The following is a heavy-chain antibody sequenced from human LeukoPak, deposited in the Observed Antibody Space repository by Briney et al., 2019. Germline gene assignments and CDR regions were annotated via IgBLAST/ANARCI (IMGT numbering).Heavy chain of an antibody. J-gene: IGHJ3*02. V-gene: IGHV1-2*06. CDR1: GYTFTGYY. CDR2: INPNNGGT. CDR3: AGEDNSSGYRPFDI. D-gene: IGHD3-22*01. Sequence: GALVKVSCKASGYTFTGYYIHWVRQAPGQGLEWMGRINPNNGGTNYAQKFQGRVTMTRDMSMSTAYMELSRLRSDDTAVYYCAGEDNSSGYRPFDIWGQGTMVTVPS.